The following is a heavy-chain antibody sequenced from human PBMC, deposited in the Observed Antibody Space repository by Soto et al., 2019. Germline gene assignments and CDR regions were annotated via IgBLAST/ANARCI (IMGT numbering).Heavy chain of an antibody. J-gene: IGHJ4*02. V-gene: IGHV1-2*04. CDR1: GYTFTGYY. CDR3: ARGASGELFSVDY. D-gene: IGHD3-10*01. Sequence: QVQLVQSGAEVKKPGASVKVSCKASGYTFTGYYMHWVRQAPGQGLEWMGWINSNSGGTNYAQKFQGWVTMTRDTSISTAYMELSRLRSDDTAVYYCARGASGELFSVDYWGQGTLVTVSS. CDR2: INSNSGGT.